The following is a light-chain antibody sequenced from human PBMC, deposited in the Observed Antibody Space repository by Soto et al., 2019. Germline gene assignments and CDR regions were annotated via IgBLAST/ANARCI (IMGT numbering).Light chain of an antibody. CDR3: QQYAHWPPYT. Sequence: EIVMTQSPGTLSVSPGERVTPSCRASQSVYSNIAWYQQKPGQGPRLLIYGASTRAPGIPGRFTGSGSGTEFTLTISSLQSEDSAVYYCQQYAHWPPYTFGQGTKLEIK. V-gene: IGKV3-15*01. CDR1: QSVYSN. CDR2: GAS. J-gene: IGKJ2*01.